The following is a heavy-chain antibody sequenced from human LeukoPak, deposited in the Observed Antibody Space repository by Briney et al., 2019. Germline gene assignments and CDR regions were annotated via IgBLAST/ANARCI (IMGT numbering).Heavy chain of an antibody. CDR1: GYTFTGYY. Sequence: ASVKVSCKASGYTFTGYYMHWVRQAPGQGLEWMGWINPNSGGTNYAQKFQGRVTMTRDTSISTAYMELSRLRSDDTAVYYCATDLFYGGNLGFYYYYYGMHVWGQGTTVTVSS. CDR2: INPNSGGT. J-gene: IGHJ6*02. V-gene: IGHV1-2*02. D-gene: IGHD4-23*01. CDR3: ATDLFYGGNLGFYYYYYGMHV.